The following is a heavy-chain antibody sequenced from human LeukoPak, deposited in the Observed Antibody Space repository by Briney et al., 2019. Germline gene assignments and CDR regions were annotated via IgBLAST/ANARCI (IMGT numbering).Heavy chain of an antibody. V-gene: IGHV3-7*03. CDR1: GFTFSSYG. D-gene: IGHD3-10*01. J-gene: IGHJ5*02. Sequence: GGSLRLSCAASGFTFSSYGMHWVRQAPGKGLEWVANIKQDGSEKYYVDSVKGRFTISRDNAKNSLYLQMNSLRAEDTAVYYCARTYYGSGTRWFDPWGQGTLVTVSS. CDR2: IKQDGSEK. CDR3: ARTYYGSGTRWFDP.